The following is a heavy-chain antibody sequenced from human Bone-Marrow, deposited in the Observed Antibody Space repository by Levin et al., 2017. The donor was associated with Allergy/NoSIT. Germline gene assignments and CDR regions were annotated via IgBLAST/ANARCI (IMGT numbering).Heavy chain of an antibody. J-gene: IGHJ4*02. CDR2: INHSGST. Sequence: PSETLSLTCAVYGGSFSGYYWSWIRQPPGKGLEWIGEINHSGSTNYNPSLKSRVTISVDTSKNQFSLKLSSVTAADTAVYYCARAEGIAAAGTGEYFDYWGQGTLVTVSS. CDR3: ARAEGIAAAGTGEYFDY. V-gene: IGHV4-34*01. CDR1: GGSFSGYY. D-gene: IGHD6-13*01.